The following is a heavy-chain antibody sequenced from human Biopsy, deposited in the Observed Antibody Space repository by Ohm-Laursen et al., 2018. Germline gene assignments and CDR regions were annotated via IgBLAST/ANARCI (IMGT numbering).Heavy chain of an antibody. CDR3: ARDYDTSGYYYVS. CDR2: IFYRGST. Sequence: SDTLSLTCTVSGGSISNNNYYWGWTRQPPGKGLAWIGRIFYRGSTRYKPSLKGRVNISVDTSKNQFSLKLNSVTAADTAVYYCARDYDTSGYYYVSWGQGTLVTVSS. V-gene: IGHV4-39*01. J-gene: IGHJ5*02. D-gene: IGHD3-22*01. CDR1: GGSISNNNYY.